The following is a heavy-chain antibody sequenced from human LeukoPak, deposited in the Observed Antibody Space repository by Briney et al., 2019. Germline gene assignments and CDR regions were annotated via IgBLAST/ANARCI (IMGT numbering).Heavy chain of an antibody. Sequence: GGSLRLSCAASGFTFSSYSMNWVRQAPGKGLEWVSSISSSSSSYIYYADSVKGRFTISRDNAKNSLYLQMNSLRAEDTAVYYCARDRIAAAGTKYLYYYYGMDVWGQGTTVTVSS. CDR3: ARDRIAAAGTKYLYYYYGMDV. V-gene: IGHV3-21*01. J-gene: IGHJ6*02. CDR2: ISSSSSSYI. D-gene: IGHD6-13*01. CDR1: GFTFSSYS.